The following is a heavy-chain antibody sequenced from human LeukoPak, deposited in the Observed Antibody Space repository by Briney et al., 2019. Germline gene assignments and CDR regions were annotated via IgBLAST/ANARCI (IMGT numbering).Heavy chain of an antibody. V-gene: IGHV1-46*01. CDR3: ARTYSSSWSYCDS. CDR1: GSTFTRYY. Sequence: ASVKVSCKASGSTFTRYYIRWVRQAPGKGLDWMGMINPSSGSTRFAQMFQDRVTMTRDTSTSAVYMELSSLTSEDTAMYYCARTYSSSWSYCDSWGQGTLVTVSS. J-gene: IGHJ4*02. D-gene: IGHD6-13*01. CDR2: INPSSGST.